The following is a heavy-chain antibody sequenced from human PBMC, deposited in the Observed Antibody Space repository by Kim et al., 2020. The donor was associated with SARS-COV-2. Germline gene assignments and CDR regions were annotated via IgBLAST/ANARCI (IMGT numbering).Heavy chain of an antibody. CDR3: AREQLRYSGSFSFDY. Sequence: SETLSLTCTVSGGSINGFHWSWIRQPPGKGLEWIGFIYTSGRTNYNPSLNSRVTISLDISKNQFSLKLISVTAADTAVYYCAREQLRYSGSFSFDYLGQG. CDR2: IYTSGRT. CDR1: GGSINGFH. D-gene: IGHD1-26*01. V-gene: IGHV4-59*01. J-gene: IGHJ4*02.